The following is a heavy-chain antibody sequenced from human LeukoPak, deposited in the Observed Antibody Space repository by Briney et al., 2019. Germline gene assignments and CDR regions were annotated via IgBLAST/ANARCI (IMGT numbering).Heavy chain of an antibody. D-gene: IGHD6-13*01. V-gene: IGHV3-66*01. J-gene: IGHJ4*02. CDR2: IYSGGST. CDR3: ARGNLIAAVDGGFVDY. Sequence: PGGSLRLSCAASGFTVSSNYMSWVRQAPGKGLEWVSVIYSGGSTYYADSVKGRFTISRDNSKNTLYLQMNSLRAEDTAVYYCARGNLIAAVDGGFVDYWGQGTLVTVSS. CDR1: GFTVSSNY.